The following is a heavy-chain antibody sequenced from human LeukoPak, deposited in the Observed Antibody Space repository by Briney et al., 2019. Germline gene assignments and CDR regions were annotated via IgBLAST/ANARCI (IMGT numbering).Heavy chain of an antibody. J-gene: IGHJ4*02. D-gene: IGHD3-9*01. CDR2: IIPIFGTA. V-gene: IGHV1-69*01. Sequence: ASVKVSCKASGGTFSSYAISWVRQAPGQGLEWMGGIIPIFGTANYAQKFQGRVTITADESTSTAYMELSSLRSEDTAVYYCARAPTYDTLTGLRFDYWGQGTLVTVSS. CDR1: GGTFSSYA. CDR3: ARAPTYDTLTGLRFDY.